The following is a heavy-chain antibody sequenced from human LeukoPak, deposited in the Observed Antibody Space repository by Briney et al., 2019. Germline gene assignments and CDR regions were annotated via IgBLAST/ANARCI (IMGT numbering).Heavy chain of an antibody. V-gene: IGHV3-74*01. J-gene: IGHJ4*02. CDR1: GYTFSTYW. CDR2: INEDGSST. Sequence: GGSLRLSCAASGYTFSTYWMHWIRQGPGKGLVWVSRINEDGSSTSYADSVRGRFTISRDNAKNTLYLQMNSLRAEDTAVYYCTRDPFGARDFWGQGPLVTVSS. D-gene: IGHD2/OR15-2a*01. CDR3: TRDPFGARDF.